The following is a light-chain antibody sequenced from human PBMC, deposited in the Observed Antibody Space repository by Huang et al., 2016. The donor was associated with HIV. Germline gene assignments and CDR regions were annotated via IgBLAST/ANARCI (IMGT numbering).Light chain of an antibody. CDR3: QQYNNWPRT. CDR2: AAS. Sequence: EIVMTQSPATLSVSPGERATLSCRASQSVSSNLAWYQHKPGQAARLLFYAASTRATSSPARFSGSGSGTEFTLTSSSLQSEDVAVYYCQQYNNWPRTFGQGTRVEIK. V-gene: IGKV3-15*01. J-gene: IGKJ1*01. CDR1: QSVSSN.